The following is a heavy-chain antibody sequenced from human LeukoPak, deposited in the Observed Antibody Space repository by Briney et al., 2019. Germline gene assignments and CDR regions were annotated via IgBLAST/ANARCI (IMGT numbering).Heavy chain of an antibody. CDR1: GGTFSNDA. CDR2: VIPTLGIA. Sequence: ASVKVSCKASGGTFSNDAISWVRQAPGQGLEWRGRVIPTLGIALYAQRFKGRVTITADKSTNTAYMELSSLTFEDTAVYFCARDLVCTVNCKDSWGQGTLVTVSS. V-gene: IGHV1-69*04. D-gene: IGHD3/OR15-3a*01. J-gene: IGHJ5*01. CDR3: ARDLVCTVNCKDS.